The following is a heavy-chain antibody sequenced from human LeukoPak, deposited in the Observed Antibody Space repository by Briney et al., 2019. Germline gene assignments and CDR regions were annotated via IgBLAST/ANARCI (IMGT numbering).Heavy chain of an antibody. CDR3: TTDPQGLS. Sequence: VGSLRLSCAASGFTFSSYSMSWVRQAPGKGLEWVGRMKSKADGGTTDYAAPVEGRFTISRDDSKDTLFLQMSSVKTEDTAVYYCTTDPQGLSWGQGTLVIVSS. CDR1: GFTFSSYS. CDR2: MKSKADGGTT. V-gene: IGHV3-15*01. J-gene: IGHJ4*02.